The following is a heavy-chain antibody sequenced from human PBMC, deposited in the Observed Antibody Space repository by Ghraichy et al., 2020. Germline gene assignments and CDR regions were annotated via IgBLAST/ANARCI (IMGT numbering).Heavy chain of an antibody. D-gene: IGHD3-9*01. CDR1: GGSISSYY. V-gene: IGHV4-59*01. CDR2: IYYSGST. Sequence: LNISCTVSGGSISSYYWSWIRQPPGKGLEWIGYIYYSGSTNYNPSLKSRVTISVDTSKNQFSLKLSSVTAADTAVYYCARGFGDDILTGYSVYWGQGTLVTVSS. J-gene: IGHJ4*02. CDR3: ARGFGDDILTGYSVY.